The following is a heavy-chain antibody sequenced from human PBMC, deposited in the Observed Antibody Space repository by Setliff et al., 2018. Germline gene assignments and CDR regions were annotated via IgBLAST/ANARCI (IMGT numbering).Heavy chain of an antibody. CDR3: SRLVRYCTTTSCQGASGAEL. V-gene: IGHV1-18*01. CDR2: ISGYDGNT. J-gene: IGHJ4*02. CDR1: GYTFSNYG. Sequence: SVKVSCKTSGYTFSNYGVSWVRQAPGQGLEWMGWISGYDGNTKYAQNLHGRVTMTTDTSTGTAYMELRSLTSDDTAVYYCSRLVRYCTTTSCQGASGAELWGQGTLVTVSS. D-gene: IGHD2-2*01.